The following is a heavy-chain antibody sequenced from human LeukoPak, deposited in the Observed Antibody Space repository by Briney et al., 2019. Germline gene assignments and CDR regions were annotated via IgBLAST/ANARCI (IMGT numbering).Heavy chain of an antibody. J-gene: IGHJ4*02. V-gene: IGHV4-39*01. CDR1: GGSISSSSYY. Sequence: SETLSLTCTVSGGSISSSSYYWGWIRQPPGKGLEWIGSIYYSGSTYYNPSLKSRVTISVDTSKNQFSLKLSSVTAADTAVYYCASLGSSGYYEPYYFDYWGQGTLVTVSS. CDR2: IYYSGST. D-gene: IGHD3-22*01. CDR3: ASLGSSGYYEPYYFDY.